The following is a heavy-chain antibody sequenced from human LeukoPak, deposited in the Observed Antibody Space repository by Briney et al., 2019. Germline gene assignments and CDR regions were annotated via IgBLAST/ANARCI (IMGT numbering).Heavy chain of an antibody. CDR1: GGTFSSYA. CDR3: LVGATIDYYYYMDV. CDR2: IIPIFGTA. V-gene: IGHV1-69*05. J-gene: IGHJ6*03. Sequence: ASVKVSCKASGGTFSSYAISWVRQAPGQGLDWMGGIIPIFGTANYAQKFQGRVTITTDESTSTAYMELSSLRSEDTAVYYCLVGATIDYYYYMDVWGKGTTVTVSS. D-gene: IGHD1-26*01.